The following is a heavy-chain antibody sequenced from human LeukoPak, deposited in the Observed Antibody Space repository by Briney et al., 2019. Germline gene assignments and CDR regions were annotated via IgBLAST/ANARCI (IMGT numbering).Heavy chain of an antibody. J-gene: IGHJ5*02. D-gene: IGHD6-13*01. Sequence: KASETLSLTCTVSGGSISSSSYYWGWIRQPPGKGLEWIGSIYYSGSTYYNPSLKSRVTISVDTSKNQFSLKLSSVTAADTAVYYCAREEVGLAAVSPDDPWGQGTLVTVSS. CDR3: AREEVGLAAVSPDDP. V-gene: IGHV4-39*07. CDR1: GGSISSSSYY. CDR2: IYYSGST.